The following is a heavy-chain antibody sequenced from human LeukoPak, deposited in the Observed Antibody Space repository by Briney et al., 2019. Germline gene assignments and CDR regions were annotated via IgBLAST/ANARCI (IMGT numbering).Heavy chain of an antibody. CDR2: INTNTGNP. CDR3: ARESSGWVI. J-gene: IGHJ4*02. CDR1: GYTFTGYY. Sequence: ASVKVSCKASGYTFTGYYMHWVRQAPGQGLEWMGWINTNTGNPTYAQGFTGRFVFSLDTSVSTAYLQISSLKAEDTAVYYCARESSGWVIWGQGTLVTVSS. V-gene: IGHV7-4-1*02. D-gene: IGHD6-19*01.